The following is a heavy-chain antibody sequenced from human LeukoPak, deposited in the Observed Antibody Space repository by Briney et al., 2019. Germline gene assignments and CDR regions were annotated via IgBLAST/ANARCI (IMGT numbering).Heavy chain of an antibody. D-gene: IGHD3-16*01. V-gene: IGHV4-34*01. CDR3: ARVGGIFDY. CDR2: INHSGST. Sequence: SETLSLTCAVYGGSFSGYYWSWIRQPPGKGPEWIGEINHSGSTNYNPSLKSRVTISVDTSKNQFSLKLSSVTAADTAVYYCARVGGIFDYWGQGTLVTVSS. J-gene: IGHJ4*02. CDR1: GGSFSGYY.